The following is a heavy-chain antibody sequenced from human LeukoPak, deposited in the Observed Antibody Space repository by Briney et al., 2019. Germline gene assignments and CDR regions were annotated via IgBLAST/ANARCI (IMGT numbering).Heavy chain of an antibody. CDR2: IYSGGST. J-gene: IGHJ4*02. CDR1: GFTASSNY. D-gene: IGHD6-19*01. Sequence: GGSLRLSCAASGFTASSNYMSWVRQAPGKGLEWVSVIYSGGSTYYADSVKGRFTISRDNSKNTLYLQMNSLRAEDTAVYYCARVAVAGIDYWGQGTLVTVSS. V-gene: IGHV3-53*01. CDR3: ARVAVAGIDY.